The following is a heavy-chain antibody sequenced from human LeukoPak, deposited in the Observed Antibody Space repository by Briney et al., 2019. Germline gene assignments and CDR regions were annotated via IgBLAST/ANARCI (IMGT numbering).Heavy chain of an antibody. CDR2: IYYSGTT. CDR1: GGSISSSSYY. CDR3: ASIQLYYYGMDV. D-gene: IGHD5-18*01. V-gene: IGHV4-39*01. J-gene: IGHJ6*02. Sequence: SETLSLTCTVSGGSISSSSYYWGWIRQPPGKGLGWIGTIYYSGTTYYNPSLKSRVTISVDTSKNQFSLKLSSVTAADTAVYYCASIQLYYYGMDVWGQGTTVTVSS.